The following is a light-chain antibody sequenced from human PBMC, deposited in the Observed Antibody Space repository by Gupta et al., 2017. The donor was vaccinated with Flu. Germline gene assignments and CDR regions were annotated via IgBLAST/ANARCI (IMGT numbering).Light chain of an antibody. V-gene: IGLV1-47*01. Sequence: SVLTPPPSPCAPRWPRVSISRPGSTSNIGNNYVHWYQQFPGAAPKLRIYMNNNRPSGVPDRFSGSKSGTSTSLAISGLRAEDEADYYCAACDDRRSFWVFGGGTKLTV. J-gene: IGLJ3*02. CDR2: MNN. CDR3: AACDDRRSFWV. CDR1: TSNIGNNY.